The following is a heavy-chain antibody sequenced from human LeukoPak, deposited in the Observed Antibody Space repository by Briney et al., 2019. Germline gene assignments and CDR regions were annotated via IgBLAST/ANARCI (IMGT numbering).Heavy chain of an antibody. Sequence: SGRSLRLSCAASGFTFSSYGMHWVRQAPGKGLEWVAVIWYDGSNKYYADSVKGRFTISRDNSKNTLDLQMNSLTAEGTAVYYCAKRSSSMGYAFDIWGQGTMVTVSS. V-gene: IGHV3-33*06. CDR1: GFTFSSYG. CDR2: IWYDGSNK. CDR3: AKRSSSMGYAFDI. J-gene: IGHJ3*02. D-gene: IGHD6-13*01.